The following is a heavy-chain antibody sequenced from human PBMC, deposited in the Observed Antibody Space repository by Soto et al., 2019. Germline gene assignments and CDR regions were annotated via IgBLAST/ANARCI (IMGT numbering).Heavy chain of an antibody. Sequence: EVQLVESGGGLVQPGGSLRLSCAASGFTFSSYWMHWVRQTPGKGLMWVSRISTDGGTTSYADAVKGRFTTSRDNAKNTLYLQMNSLRAEDTAVYYCARNRDGVDYWGQGTLGTVSS. CDR2: ISTDGGTT. CDR3: ARNRDGVDY. V-gene: IGHV3-74*01. CDR1: GFTFSSYW. J-gene: IGHJ4*02.